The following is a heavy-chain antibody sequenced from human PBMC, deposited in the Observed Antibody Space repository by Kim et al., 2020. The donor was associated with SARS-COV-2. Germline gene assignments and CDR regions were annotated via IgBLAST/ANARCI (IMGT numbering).Heavy chain of an antibody. CDR2: IYYSGST. D-gene: IGHD6-6*01. CDR1: GGSISSYY. J-gene: IGHJ4*02. Sequence: SETLSLTCTVSGGSISSYYWSWIRQPPGKGLEWIGYIYYSGSTNYNPSLKSRVTISVDTSKNQFSLKLSSVTAADTAVYYCARAGRGYSSSSGGPFDYWGQGTLVTVPS. CDR3: ARAGRGYSSSSGGPFDY. V-gene: IGHV4-59*01.